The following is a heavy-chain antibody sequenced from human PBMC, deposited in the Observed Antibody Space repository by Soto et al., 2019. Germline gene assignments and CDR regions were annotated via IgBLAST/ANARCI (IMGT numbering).Heavy chain of an antibody. CDR1: GGSISSSSYY. D-gene: IGHD5-18*01. J-gene: IGHJ4*02. V-gene: IGHV4-39*01. CDR3: ATPPAGYSYGFDGGY. Sequence: QLQLQESGPGLVKPSETLSLTGTVSGGSISSSSYYWRWIRQPPGKGLEWIGSIYYSGSTYYNPSLTSRVTISVDTSKNQFSLKRSSVTAADTAVYYCATPPAGYSYGFDGGYWGQGTLVTVSS. CDR2: IYYSGST.